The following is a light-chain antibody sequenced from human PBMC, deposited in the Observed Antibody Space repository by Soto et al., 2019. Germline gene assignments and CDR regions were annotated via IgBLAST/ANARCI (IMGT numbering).Light chain of an antibody. J-gene: IGKJ4*01. Sequence: EIVMTQSPVSLSLSPGARAPLTCRASQSVSRNLAWYQQKPGQAPRLLIYGASNRATGIPARFSGSGSGTDFTLTISSLEPEDFAVYYCQQRNNWPPITFGGGTKVDIK. CDR2: GAS. CDR1: QSVSRN. CDR3: QQRNNWPPIT. V-gene: IGKV3-11*01.